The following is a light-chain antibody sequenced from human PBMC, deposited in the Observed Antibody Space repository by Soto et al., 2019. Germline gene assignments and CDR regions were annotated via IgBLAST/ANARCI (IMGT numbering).Light chain of an antibody. V-gene: IGKV3-20*01. J-gene: IGKJ2*01. CDR1: QSVSRSS. Sequence: EIVLTQSPGTLSLSPGERATLSCRASQSVSRSSLAWYQQKPGQALRLLIYGASNRATGIPDRFSGSGSGTDFALTISRLEPEDFAVYYCQQYDGSPSTFGQGTKLEIK. CDR3: QQYDGSPST. CDR2: GAS.